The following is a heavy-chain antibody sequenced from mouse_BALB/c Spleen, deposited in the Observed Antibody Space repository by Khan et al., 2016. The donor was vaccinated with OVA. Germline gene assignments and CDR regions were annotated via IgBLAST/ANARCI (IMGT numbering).Heavy chain of an antibody. D-gene: IGHD3-2*02. V-gene: IGHV1S132*01. CDR2: IYPGTDNA. CDR3: AREEALYYFDY. Sequence: QIQLVQSGAELVRPGASVKLSCKTSGYIFTSYWIHWVKQRSGQGLEWIARIYPGTDNAYYNENLKDKATLTADKSSSTAYMQLSSLKSEDSAVYFCAREEALYYFDYWGQGTTLTVSS. J-gene: IGHJ2*01. CDR1: GYIFTSYW.